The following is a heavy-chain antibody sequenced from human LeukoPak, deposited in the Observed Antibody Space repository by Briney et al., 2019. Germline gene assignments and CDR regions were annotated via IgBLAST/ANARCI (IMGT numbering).Heavy chain of an antibody. V-gene: IGHV4-34*01. CDR1: GGSFSGYY. CDR2: INHSGST. CDR3: ARGRYCSSTSCYYYYYGMDV. J-gene: IGHJ6*02. D-gene: IGHD2-2*01. Sequence: SETLSLTCAVYGGSFSGYYWSWIRQPPGKGLEWIGEINHSGSTNYNPSLKSRVTISVDTSKNQFSLKLSSVTAADTAVYYCARGRYCSSTSCYYYYYGMDVWGQGTTVTVSS.